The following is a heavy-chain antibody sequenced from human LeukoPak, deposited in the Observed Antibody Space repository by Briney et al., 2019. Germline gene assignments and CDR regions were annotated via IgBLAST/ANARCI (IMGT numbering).Heavy chain of an antibody. CDR1: GYTFTNYY. CDR3: ARDLNLVQYYDRSGHLNWFDP. V-gene: IGHV1-46*01. CDR2: INPSGGST. Sequence: GASVKVSCKASGYTFTNYYMHWVRQAPGQGLEWMGIINPSGGSTSYAQKFQGRVTMTRDMSTSTVYMELSSLRSEDTAVYHCARDLNLVQYYDRSGHLNWFDPWGQGTLVTVSS. J-gene: IGHJ5*02. D-gene: IGHD3-22*01.